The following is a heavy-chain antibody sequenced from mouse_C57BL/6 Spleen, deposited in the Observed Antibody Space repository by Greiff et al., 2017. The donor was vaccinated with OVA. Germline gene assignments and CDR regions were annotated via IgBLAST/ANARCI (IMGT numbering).Heavy chain of an antibody. CDR2: INPNNGGT. CDR1: GYTFTDYY. V-gene: IGHV1-26*01. D-gene: IGHD1-1*01. Sequence: VQLQQSGPELVKPGASVKISCKASGYTFTDYYMNWVKQSHGKSLEWIGDINPNNGGTSYNQKFKGKATLTVDKSSSTAYMELRSLTSEDSAVYYCARGDYGSSYEGIAYWGQGTLVTVSA. CDR3: ARGDYGSSYEGIAY. J-gene: IGHJ3*01.